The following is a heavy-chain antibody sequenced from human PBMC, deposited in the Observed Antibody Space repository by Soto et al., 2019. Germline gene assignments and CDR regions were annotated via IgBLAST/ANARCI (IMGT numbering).Heavy chain of an antibody. J-gene: IGHJ4*02. V-gene: IGHV1-69*01. CDR1: GGTFSNYA. CDR3: ARPVEMATISRSYLFY. Sequence: QVQLVQSGAEVKKPGSSVKVSCKASGGTFSNYAINWVRQAPGQGPEWMGGIIPIFGTANYAQKFQGRVTITADESTSTAYLDLSSLRSEDTAVYYCARPVEMATISRSYLFYWGQGTLVTVSS. D-gene: IGHD5-12*01. CDR2: IIPIFGTA.